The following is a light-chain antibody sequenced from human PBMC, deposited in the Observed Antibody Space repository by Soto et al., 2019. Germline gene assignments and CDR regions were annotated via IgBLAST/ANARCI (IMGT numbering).Light chain of an antibody. Sequence: QSALTQPPSASGTPGQSVTIPCTGTSSDVGDYNYVSWYQQHPGKAPKRMIYEVSRRPSGVPDRFSGSKSGNTASLTVSGLQAEDEADYYCSSNAGSNNLVFGGGTKVTVL. CDR2: EVS. CDR1: SSDVGDYNY. CDR3: SSNAGSNNLV. V-gene: IGLV2-8*01. J-gene: IGLJ2*01.